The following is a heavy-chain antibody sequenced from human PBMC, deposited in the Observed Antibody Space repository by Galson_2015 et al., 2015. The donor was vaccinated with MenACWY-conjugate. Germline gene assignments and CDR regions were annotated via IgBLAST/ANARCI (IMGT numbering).Heavy chain of an antibody. Sequence: SLRLSCAASGFTFSSYEMYWVRQAPGKGLEWVSYISSSGSTIYYADSVKGRFTISRDNAKNSLYLQMNSLRAEDTAVYYCARGDTDYDDRSGYYAFDSWGQGTLVTVSS. CDR3: ARGDTDYDDRSGYYAFDS. CDR1: GFTFSSYE. D-gene: IGHD3-22*01. CDR2: ISSSGSTI. V-gene: IGHV3-48*03. J-gene: IGHJ4*02.